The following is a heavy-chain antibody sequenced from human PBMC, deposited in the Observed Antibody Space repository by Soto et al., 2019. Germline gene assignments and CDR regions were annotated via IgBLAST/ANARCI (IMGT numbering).Heavy chain of an antibody. D-gene: IGHD1-1*01. CDR2: ISSSSSSI. J-gene: IGHJ4*02. V-gene: IGHV3-21*01. CDR1: GFTFSSYS. CDR3: ARDDDDKWDY. Sequence: EVQLVESGGCLVKPGGYLRLHCAASGFTFSSYSMNWVRQAPGKGLEWVSSISSSSSSIYYADSVKGRFTISRDNAKTSLYLQMNSLRAEDTAVYYCARDDDDKWDYWGQGTLVTVSS.